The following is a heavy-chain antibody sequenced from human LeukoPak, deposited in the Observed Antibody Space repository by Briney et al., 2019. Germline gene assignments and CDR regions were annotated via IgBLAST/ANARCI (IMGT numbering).Heavy chain of an antibody. CDR3: ARSYGSGSYHWFDP. D-gene: IGHD3-10*01. CDR1: GYTFTGYY. CDR2: INPNSGGT. V-gene: IGHV1-2*04. Sequence: GESLKISCKGSGYTFTGYYMHWVRQAPGQGLEWMGWINPNSGGTNYAQKFQGWVTMTRDTSISTAYMELSRLRSDDTAVYYCARSYGSGSYHWFDPWGQGTLVTVSS. J-gene: IGHJ5*02.